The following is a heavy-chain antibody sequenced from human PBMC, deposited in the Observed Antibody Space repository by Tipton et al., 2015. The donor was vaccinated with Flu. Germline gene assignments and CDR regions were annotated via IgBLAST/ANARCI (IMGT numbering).Heavy chain of an antibody. J-gene: IGHJ4*02. V-gene: IGHV4-38-2*01. CDR2: VHRSGNG. CDR3: ARQSIFGVDHYYFDS. Sequence: LRLSCSVSGDSIGSPYFWGWIRKPPGGGLEWIGNVHRSGNGYYKPSLKSRVSISVDTSKNQFSLELTSVTAADTAVYYCARQSIFGVDHYYFDSWGQGTLVTVSS. D-gene: IGHD3-3*01. CDR1: GDSIGSPYF.